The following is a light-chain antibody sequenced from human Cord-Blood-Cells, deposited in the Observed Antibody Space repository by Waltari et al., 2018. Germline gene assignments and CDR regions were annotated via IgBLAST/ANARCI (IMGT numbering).Light chain of an antibody. J-gene: IGLJ2*01. V-gene: IGLV2-23*03. CDR1: SSDGGSYNR. Sequence: QSALTQPACVSGSPGQSITIACSGTSSDGGSYNRVSWYQQDPGKARKLMIYERSKRPSGVSNRFSGSKSGNTASLTISGLQAEDEADYYCCSYAGSSTFEVFGGGTKLTVL. CDR2: ERS. CDR3: CSYAGSSTFEV.